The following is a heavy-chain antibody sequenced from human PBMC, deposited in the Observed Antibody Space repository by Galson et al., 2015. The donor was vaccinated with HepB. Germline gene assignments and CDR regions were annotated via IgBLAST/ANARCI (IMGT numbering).Heavy chain of an antibody. Sequence: SLRLSCAASGFTFSSYAMHWVRQAPGKGLEWGAVISYDGSNKYYADSVKGRFTISRDNSKNTLYLQMNSLRAEDTAVYYCARDRTVAGFDYWGQGTLVTVSS. V-gene: IGHV3-30-3*01. D-gene: IGHD6-19*01. CDR3: ARDRTVAGFDY. CDR1: GFTFSSYA. CDR2: ISYDGSNK. J-gene: IGHJ4*02.